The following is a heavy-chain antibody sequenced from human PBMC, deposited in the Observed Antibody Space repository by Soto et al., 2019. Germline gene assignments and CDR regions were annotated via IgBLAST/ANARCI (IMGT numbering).Heavy chain of an antibody. V-gene: IGHV3-30*18. J-gene: IGHJ6*02. Sequence: QLVESGGGVVPPGASLRLSCAASGFTFSTFGMHWVRQTPGKWLEWVAVISYDGNNKVYADSVKGRFTISRDNFKNTVDLVMNNLKVDDTAVYYCAKDIQAYGDYDYYCYGLDVWGQGATVSVSS. CDR1: GFTFSTFG. CDR2: ISYDGNNK. CDR3: AKDIQAYGDYDYYCYGLDV. D-gene: IGHD4-17*01.